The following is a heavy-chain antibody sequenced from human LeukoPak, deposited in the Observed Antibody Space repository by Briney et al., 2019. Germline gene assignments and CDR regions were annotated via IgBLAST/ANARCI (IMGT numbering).Heavy chain of an antibody. CDR2: ISWNSGSI. Sequence: PGGSLRLSCAASGFTFDDYAMHWVRHAPGKGLEWVSGISWNSGSIGYADSVKGRFTISRDNAKNSLYLQMNSLRAEDTAVYYCARAKGRSSGWYFSASWFDPWGQGTLVTVSS. CDR1: GFTFDDYA. D-gene: IGHD6-19*01. CDR3: ARAKGRSSGWYFSASWFDP. J-gene: IGHJ5*02. V-gene: IGHV3-9*01.